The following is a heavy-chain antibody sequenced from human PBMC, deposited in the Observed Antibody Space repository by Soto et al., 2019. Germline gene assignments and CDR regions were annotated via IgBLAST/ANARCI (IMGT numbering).Heavy chain of an antibody. J-gene: IGHJ4*02. CDR1: GELFSAYY. D-gene: IGHD2-2*01. CDR2: ITDSGGT. V-gene: IGHV4-34*01. CDR3: ARRTYSTED. Sequence: QVQVQQWGAGLLKPSETLSLTCAVYGELFSAYYWSWIRQPPGKGLEWIGEITDSGGTNYNPALKRRVTISLDTSKTQLSLKLSSVTAADTAVYSCARRTYSTEDWGQGTLVTVSS.